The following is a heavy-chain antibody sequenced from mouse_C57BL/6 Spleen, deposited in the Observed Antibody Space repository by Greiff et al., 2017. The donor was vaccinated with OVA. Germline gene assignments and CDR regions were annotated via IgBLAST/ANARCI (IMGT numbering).Heavy chain of an antibody. D-gene: IGHD4-1*01. CDR3: TRRELGFDY. V-gene: IGHV1-15*01. Sequence: VQLQQSGAELVRPGASVTLSCKASGYTFTDYEMPWVKQTPVHGLEWIGAIDPETGGTAYNQKFKGKAILTADKSSSTAYMELRSLTSEDSAVYYWTRRELGFDYWGQGTTLTVSS. CDR1: GYTFTDYE. CDR2: IDPETGGT. J-gene: IGHJ2*01.